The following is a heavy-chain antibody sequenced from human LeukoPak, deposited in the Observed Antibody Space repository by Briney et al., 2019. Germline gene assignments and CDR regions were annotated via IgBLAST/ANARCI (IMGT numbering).Heavy chain of an antibody. CDR3: ARDLKGGYCTNGVCYNAGAFDI. CDR2: IKQDGSEK. J-gene: IGHJ3*02. CDR1: GFSLSAYW. V-gene: IGHV3-7*01. D-gene: IGHD2-8*01. Sequence: GGSLRLSCAASGFSLSAYWMTWVRQAPGKGLEWVANIKQDGSEKYYVDSVKGRFTISRDNAKNSLYLQMNSLRAEDTAVYYCARDLKGGYCTNGVCYNAGAFDIWGQGTMVTVSS.